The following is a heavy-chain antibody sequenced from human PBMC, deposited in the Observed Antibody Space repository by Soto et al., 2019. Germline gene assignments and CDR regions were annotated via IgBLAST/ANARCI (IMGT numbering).Heavy chain of an antibody. V-gene: IGHV1-69*02. D-gene: IGHD2-15*01. J-gene: IGHJ3*02. CDR1: GGTFSSYT. CDR3: ARAERRYCSGGSCYSFYAFDI. Sequence: SVKVSCKASGGTFSSYTISWVRQAPGQGLEWMGRIIPILGIANYAQKFQGRVTITADKSTSTAYMELSSLRSEDTAVYYCARAERRYCSGGSCYSFYAFDIWGQGTMVTVS. CDR2: IIPILGIA.